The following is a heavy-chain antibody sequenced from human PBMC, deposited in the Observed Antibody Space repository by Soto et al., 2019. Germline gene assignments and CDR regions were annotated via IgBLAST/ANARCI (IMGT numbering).Heavy chain of an antibody. CDR2: IYYSGST. CDR1: GGSISSGDYY. Sequence: KTSETLSLTCTVSGGSISSGDYYWSWIRQPPGKGLEWIGYIYYSGSTYYNPSLKSRVTISVDTSKNQFSLKLSSVTAADTAVYYCAILSGPAPYCGGDCHPGWLDPWGQGTLVTVSS. CDR3: AILSGPAPYCGGDCHPGWLDP. D-gene: IGHD2-21*02. J-gene: IGHJ5*02. V-gene: IGHV4-30-4*01.